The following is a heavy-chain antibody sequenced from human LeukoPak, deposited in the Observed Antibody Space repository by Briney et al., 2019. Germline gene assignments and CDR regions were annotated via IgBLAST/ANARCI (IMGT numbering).Heavy chain of an antibody. CDR3: ARSGYSYGHYYYYYMDV. Sequence: ASVKVSCKASGYTFSGYYVHWVRQAPGQGLEWMGWINPNSGGTYYAQKLQGRVTMTADTSTSTAYMELRSLRSDDTAVYYCARSGYSYGHYYYYYMDVWGKGTTVTISS. CDR2: INPNSGGT. D-gene: IGHD5-18*01. CDR1: GYTFSGYY. V-gene: IGHV1-2*02. J-gene: IGHJ6*03.